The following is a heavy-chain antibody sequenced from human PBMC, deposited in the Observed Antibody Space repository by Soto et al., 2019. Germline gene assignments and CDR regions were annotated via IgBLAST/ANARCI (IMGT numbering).Heavy chain of an antibody. V-gene: IGHV4-4*02. D-gene: IGHD3-3*01. J-gene: IGHJ5*02. CDR1: GGSISSSNW. CDR2: IYHSGRT. Sequence: SETLSLTCAVSGGSISSSNWWSWVRQPPGKGLEWIGEIYHSGRTNYNPSLKSRVTISVDKSKNQFSLKLTSVTAADTAVYYCARDQRDFWSGYSSHWFDPWGQGNLVTVSS. CDR3: ARDQRDFWSGYSSHWFDP.